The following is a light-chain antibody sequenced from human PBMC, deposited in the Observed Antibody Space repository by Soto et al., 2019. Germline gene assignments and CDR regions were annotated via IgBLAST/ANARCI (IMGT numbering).Light chain of an antibody. CDR3: QSYDSSLSGWV. V-gene: IGLV1-40*01. CDR2: GNS. CDR1: SSNIGAGYD. Sequence: QPVLTQPPSVSGAPGQRVTISCTESSSNIGAGYDVHWYQQLPGTAPKLLIYGNSNRPSGVPDRFSGSKSGTSASLAITGLQAEDEADYYCQSYDSSLSGWVFGGGTKFTVL. J-gene: IGLJ3*02.